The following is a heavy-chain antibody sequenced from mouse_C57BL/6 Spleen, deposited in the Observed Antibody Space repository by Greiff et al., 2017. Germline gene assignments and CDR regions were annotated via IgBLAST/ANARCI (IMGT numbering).Heavy chain of an antibody. D-gene: IGHD2-3*01. V-gene: IGHV2-2*01. CDR1: GFSLTSYG. CDR2: IWSGGST. J-gene: IGHJ1*03. Sequence: VKLVESGPGLVQPSQSLSITCTVSGFSLTSYGVHWVRQSPGKGLEWLGVIWSGGSTDYNAAFISRLSISKDNSKSQVFFKMNSLQADDTAIYYCASNWDDGYPGGYFDVWGTGTTVTVSS. CDR3: ASNWDDGYPGGYFDV.